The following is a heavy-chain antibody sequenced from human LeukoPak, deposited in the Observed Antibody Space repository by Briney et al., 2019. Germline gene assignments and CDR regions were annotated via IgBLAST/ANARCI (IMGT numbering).Heavy chain of an antibody. J-gene: IGHJ6*03. CDR3: AKGRGWEASYYYYMDV. D-gene: IGHD1-26*01. CDR1: GFTFSSYE. Sequence: PGGSLRLSCAASGFTFSSYEMNWVRQAPGKGLEWVSYISSSGSTIYYADSVKGRFTISRDNAKNSLYLQMNSLRAEDTAVYYCAKGRGWEASYYYYMDVWGKGTTVTISS. V-gene: IGHV3-48*03. CDR2: ISSSGSTI.